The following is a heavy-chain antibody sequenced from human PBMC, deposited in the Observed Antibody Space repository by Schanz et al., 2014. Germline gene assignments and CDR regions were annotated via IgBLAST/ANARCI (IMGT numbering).Heavy chain of an antibody. CDR3: AKKVPAYNPFAS. CDR1: GFTFSSYW. V-gene: IGHV3-74*01. D-gene: IGHD1-1*01. J-gene: IGHJ4*02. Sequence: EVQLVESGGGLVQPGGSLRLSCAASGFTFSSYWMHWVRQAPGKGLEWVSGITGASDHIDYAESVKGRFTISRDNSKNTLYLQMDSLRAEDTAVYFCAKKVPAYNPFASWGQGTLXTVSS. CDR2: ITGASDHI.